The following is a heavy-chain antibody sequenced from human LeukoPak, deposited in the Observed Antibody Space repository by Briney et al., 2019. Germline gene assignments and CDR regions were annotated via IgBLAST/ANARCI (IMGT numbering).Heavy chain of an antibody. D-gene: IGHD3-9*01. CDR2: IYYSGST. CDR3: AREGDILTGYSFDY. CDR1: GGSISSSSYY. J-gene: IGHJ4*02. V-gene: IGHV4-39*07. Sequence: SETLSLTCTVSGGSISSSSYYWGWIRQPPGKGLEWIGSIYYSGSTYYNPSLKSRITISVDTSKNQFSLKLSSVTAADTAIYYCAREGDILTGYSFDYWGQGTLVTVSS.